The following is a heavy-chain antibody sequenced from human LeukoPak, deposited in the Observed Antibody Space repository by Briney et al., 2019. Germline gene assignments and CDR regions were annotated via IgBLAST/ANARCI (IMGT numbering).Heavy chain of an antibody. CDR3: ARGTGYSL. J-gene: IGHJ3*01. CDR1: GFTFSSYA. V-gene: IGHV3-23*01. CDR2: ISDSGGRT. Sequence: GGSLRLSCGASGFTFSSYAMSWVRQAPGKGLEWVSAISDSGGRTYSADSMKGRFTISRDNSKSTLYLQMNSLRADDTAVYYCARGTGYSLWGQGTMVTVSS. D-gene: IGHD6-13*01.